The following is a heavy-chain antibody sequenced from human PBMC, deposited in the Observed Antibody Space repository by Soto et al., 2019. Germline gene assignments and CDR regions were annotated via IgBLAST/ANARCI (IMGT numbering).Heavy chain of an antibody. D-gene: IGHD2-21*02. V-gene: IGHV1-46*01. CDR3: ARGKVAYCGGDCYGSDAFDI. CDR2: INPSGGST. J-gene: IGHJ3*02. CDR1: GYTFTSYY. Sequence: ASVKVSCKASGYTFTSYYMHWVRQAPGQGLEWMGIINPSGGSTSYAQKFQGRVTMTRDTSTSTVYMELSSLRSEDTAVYYCARGKVAYCGGDCYGSDAFDIWGRGTMVTVSS.